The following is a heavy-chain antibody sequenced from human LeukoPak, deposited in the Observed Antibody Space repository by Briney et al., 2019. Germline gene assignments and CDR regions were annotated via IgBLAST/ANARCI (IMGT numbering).Heavy chain of an antibody. CDR2: IKGKTDGGTI. CDR1: RFTYSNAW. V-gene: IGHV3-15*01. J-gene: IGHJ4*02. CDR3: TTGELN. D-gene: IGHD3-10*01. Sequence: GGSLRLSCAASRFTYSNAWMTWVSQAPGKGLEWVGRIKGKTDGGTIDYAAPVKGRFTISRDDSKNTLYLQMSSLKTDDTAVYYCTTGELNWGQGTLVTVSS.